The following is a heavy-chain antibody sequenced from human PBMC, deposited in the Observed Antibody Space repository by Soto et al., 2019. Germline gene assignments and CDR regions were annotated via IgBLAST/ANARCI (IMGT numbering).Heavy chain of an antibody. CDR2: IYYSGST. J-gene: IGHJ4*02. D-gene: IGHD4-17*01. CDR3: AREDYPSYFDY. CDR1: GGSISSYY. Sequence: SETLSLTCTVSGGSISSYYWSWIRQPPGKGLEWIGYIYYSGSTNYNPSLKSRVTISVDTSKNQFSLKLSSVTAADTAVYYCAREDYPSYFDYWGQGTLVTVSS. V-gene: IGHV4-59*01.